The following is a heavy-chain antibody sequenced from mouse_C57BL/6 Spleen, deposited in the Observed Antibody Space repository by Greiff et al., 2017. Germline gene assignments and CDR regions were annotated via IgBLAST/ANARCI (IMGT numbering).Heavy chain of an antibody. CDR2: IDPETGGT. J-gene: IGHJ3*01. V-gene: IGHV1-15*01. CDR1: GYTFTDYE. CDR3: TREDDYDRNWFAD. D-gene: IGHD2-4*01. Sequence: QVQLKQSGAELVRPGASVTLSCKASGYTFTDYEMHWVKQTPVHGLEWIGAIDPETGGTAYNQKFKGKAILTADKSSSTAYMELRSLTSEDSAVYYWTREDDYDRNWFADWGQGTLVTVSA.